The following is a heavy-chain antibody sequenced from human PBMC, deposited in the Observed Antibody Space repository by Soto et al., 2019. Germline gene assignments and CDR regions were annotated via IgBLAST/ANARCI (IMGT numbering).Heavy chain of an antibody. D-gene: IGHD5-12*01. Sequence: PSETLSLTCDVSGGSISSNYLWTWVRQPPGKGLEWIGEISHSGTTNYSPSLKSRVTISVDKSKNQFSLKLSSVIAADTAIYYCARDEDGDGYKFFDCWGRGALVTVSS. CDR3: ARDEDGDGYKFFDC. CDR2: ISHSGTT. V-gene: IGHV4-4*02. CDR1: GGSISSNYL. J-gene: IGHJ4*02.